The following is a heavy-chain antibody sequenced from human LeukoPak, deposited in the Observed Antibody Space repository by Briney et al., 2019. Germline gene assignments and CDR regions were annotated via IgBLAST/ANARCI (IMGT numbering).Heavy chain of an antibody. J-gene: IGHJ4*02. V-gene: IGHV4-61*10. CDR3: AGLRIRRGQLWSLPYFDY. Sequence: PSETLSLTCTVSGGSISSGGYYWSWIRQPAGKGLEWIGYIYYSGSTYYNPSLKSRVTISVHTSKNQFSLKLSSVTAADTAVYYCAGLRIRRGQLWSLPYFDYWGQGTLVTVSS. CDR2: IYYSGST. D-gene: IGHD5-18*01. CDR1: GGSISSGGYY.